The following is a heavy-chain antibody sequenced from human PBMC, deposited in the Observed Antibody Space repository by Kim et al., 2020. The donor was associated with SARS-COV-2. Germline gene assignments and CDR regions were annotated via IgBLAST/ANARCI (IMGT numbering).Heavy chain of an antibody. V-gene: IGHV3-30*18. D-gene: IGHD6-13*01. J-gene: IGHJ4*02. Sequence: GGSLRLSCAASGFTFSSYGMHWVRQAPGKGLEWVAVISYDGSNKYYADSVKGRFTISRDNSKNTLYLQMNSLRAEDTAVYYCAKGEGSSSWYGGYYFDYWGQGTLVTVSS. CDR2: ISYDGSNK. CDR3: AKGEGSSSWYGGYYFDY. CDR1: GFTFSSYG.